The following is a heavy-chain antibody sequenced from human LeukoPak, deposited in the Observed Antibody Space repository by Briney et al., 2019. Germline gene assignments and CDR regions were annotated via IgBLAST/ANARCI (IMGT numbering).Heavy chain of an antibody. V-gene: IGHV1-18*01. CDR1: GYIFTNYG. Sequence: ASVKVSCKASGYIFTNYGISWVRQAPGQGLEWMGWTSGDNSKTINAQKVQGRVTMTTDTSTSTAYMELRSLRSDDTAVYYCARASSSGPNTGAWYWGQGTLVTVSS. CDR2: TSGDNSKT. CDR3: ARASSSGPNTGAWY. J-gene: IGHJ4*02. D-gene: IGHD6-19*01.